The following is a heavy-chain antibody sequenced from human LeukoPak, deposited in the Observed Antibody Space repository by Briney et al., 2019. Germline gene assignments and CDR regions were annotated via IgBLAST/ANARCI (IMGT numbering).Heavy chain of an antibody. Sequence: ASVKVSCKASGYTFTSYDINWVRQATGQGLEWMGWMNPNSGNTGYAQKFQGRVTITRNTSISTAYMELSSLRSEDTAVYYCARGLSYYYDSSGYYTPDAFDIWGQGTMVTVSS. CDR1: GYTFTSYD. CDR2: MNPNSGNT. J-gene: IGHJ3*02. CDR3: ARGLSYYYDSSGYYTPDAFDI. V-gene: IGHV1-8*03. D-gene: IGHD3-22*01.